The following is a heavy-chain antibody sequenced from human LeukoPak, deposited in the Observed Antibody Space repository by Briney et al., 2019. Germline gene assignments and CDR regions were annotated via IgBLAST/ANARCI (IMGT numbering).Heavy chain of an antibody. J-gene: IGHJ4*02. Sequence: PSQTLSLTSTVSGGSISSGGYCWSWIRQHPGKGLEWIGYIYYSGSTYYNPSLKSRVTISVDTSKNQFSLKLSSVTAADTAVYYCARLRTTVTTVDYWGQGTLVTVSS. CDR1: GGSISSGGYC. V-gene: IGHV4-31*03. CDR3: ARLRTTVTTVDY. D-gene: IGHD4-11*01. CDR2: IYYSGST.